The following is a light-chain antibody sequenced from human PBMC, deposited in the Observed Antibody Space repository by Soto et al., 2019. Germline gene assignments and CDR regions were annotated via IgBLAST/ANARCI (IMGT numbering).Light chain of an antibody. J-gene: IGKJ2*01. CDR3: QQTYTTRVYT. Sequence: DILLTQSPTSLSASVGDTVTITCRASQSISINLNWYQHRLGEAPKVLIYAASPLATVAPSRFSGTGVGTDFTLTIRSLQLEDFATYYCQQTYTTRVYTFGQGTKLEFK. CDR1: QSISIN. V-gene: IGKV1-39*01. CDR2: AAS.